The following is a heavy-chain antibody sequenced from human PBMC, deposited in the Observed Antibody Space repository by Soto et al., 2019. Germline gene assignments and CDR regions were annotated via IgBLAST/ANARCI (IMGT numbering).Heavy chain of an antibody. J-gene: IGHJ4*02. V-gene: IGHV1-3*01. CDR2: INAGNGNT. D-gene: IGHD3-10*01. CDR3: ARGSLGQYYGSGSYYNDY. Sequence: QVQLVQSGAEVKKPGASVKVSCKASGYTFTSYAMHWVRQAPGQRLEWIGWINAGNGNTKYSQKFQGRVTITRDTSASTAYMELSSLRSEDTAVYYCARGSLGQYYGSGSYYNDYWGQGTLVTVSS. CDR1: GYTFTSYA.